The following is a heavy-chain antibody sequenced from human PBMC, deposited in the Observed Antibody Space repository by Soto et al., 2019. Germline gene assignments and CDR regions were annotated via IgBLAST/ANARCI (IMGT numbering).Heavy chain of an antibody. CDR2: VIPIFGTA. D-gene: IGHD6-6*01. V-gene: IGHV1-69*01. J-gene: IGHJ6*02. Sequence: QVQLVQSGAEVKKPGSSVKVSCKASGGTFSSYAISWVRQAPGQGLEWMGGVIPIFGTANYAQKFQGRVTITADESTSIAYMELIGLRTEGTAVYYGARSGTEQLGRYYYCGTDVGGQGSTVTVSS. CDR3: ARSGTEQLGRYYYCGTDV. CDR1: GGTFSSYA.